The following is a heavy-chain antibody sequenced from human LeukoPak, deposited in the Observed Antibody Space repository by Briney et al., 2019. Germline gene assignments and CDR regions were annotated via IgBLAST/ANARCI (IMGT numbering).Heavy chain of an antibody. CDR3: ARSADYYYYYYYMDV. CDR1: GFTFDDYG. J-gene: IGHJ6*03. Sequence: GGSLRLSCAASGFTFDDYGMSWVRQAPGKGLEWVSGINWNGGSTGYADSVKGRFTISRDNAKNSLYLQMNSLRAEDTAVYYCARSADYYYYYYYMDVWGKGTTVTVSS. V-gene: IGHV3-20*04. D-gene: IGHD3-3*01. CDR2: INWNGGST.